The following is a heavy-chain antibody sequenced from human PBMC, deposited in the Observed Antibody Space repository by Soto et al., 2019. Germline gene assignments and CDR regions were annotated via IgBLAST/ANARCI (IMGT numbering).Heavy chain of an antibody. J-gene: IGHJ6*02. CDR1: GFTFSSYG. CDR3: ARDSLDYIVTYGMDV. Sequence: QVQLVESGGGVVQPGRSLRLSCAASGFTFSSYGMHWVRQAPGKGLEWVAVIWYDGSNKYYADSVKGRFTISRDNSKNTLYLQMNSLRAEDTAVYYCARDSLDYIVTYGMDVWGQGTTVTVSS. V-gene: IGHV3-33*01. D-gene: IGHD2-21*01. CDR2: IWYDGSNK.